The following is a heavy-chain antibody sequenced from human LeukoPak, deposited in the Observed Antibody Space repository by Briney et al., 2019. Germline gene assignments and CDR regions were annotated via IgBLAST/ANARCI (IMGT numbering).Heavy chain of an antibody. J-gene: IGHJ3*02. CDR2: INPNSGGT. CDR3: EVVAAANDAFDI. CDR1: EYTFTGYY. Sequence: ASVKVSCKASEYTFTGYYMHWVRQAPGQGLEWMGWINPNSGGTNYAQKFQGRVTMTRDTSISTAYMELSRLRSDDTAVYYCEVVAAANDAFDIWGQGTMVTVSS. D-gene: IGHD2-15*01. V-gene: IGHV1-2*02.